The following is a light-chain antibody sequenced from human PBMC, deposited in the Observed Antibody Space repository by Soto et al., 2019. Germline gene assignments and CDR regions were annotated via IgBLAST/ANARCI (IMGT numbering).Light chain of an antibody. CDR1: QSIVTY. CDR3: QQSYSTPPWT. CDR2: AAS. Sequence: DIQMTQSPSYLSASVGDRVTITCRASQSIVTYLNWYLQKPGKAPKLLIYAASNLHSGVPSRFSGSGSGTDFTLAISRPQPEDFATYFCQQSYSTPPWTFGQGTKVEIK. J-gene: IGKJ1*01. V-gene: IGKV1-39*01.